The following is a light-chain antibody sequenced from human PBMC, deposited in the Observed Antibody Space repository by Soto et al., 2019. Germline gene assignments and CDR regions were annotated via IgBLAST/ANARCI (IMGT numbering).Light chain of an antibody. V-gene: IGLV2-8*01. J-gene: IGLJ1*01. CDR1: KNDIGVYDF. CDR3: TSYAGSNTYV. CDR2: EVV. Sequence: QSVLTQPPSASGSPGQSVTISCTGTKNDIGVYDFVSWYQHHPGKAPRLIIYEVVQRPSGVPDRFSGSKSGNTASLTVSGLQAADEADYFCTSYAGSNTYVFRSGTKVTGL.